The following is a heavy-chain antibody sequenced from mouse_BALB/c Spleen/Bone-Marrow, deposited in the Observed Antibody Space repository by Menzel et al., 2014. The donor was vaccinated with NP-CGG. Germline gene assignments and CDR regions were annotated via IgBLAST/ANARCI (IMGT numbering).Heavy chain of an antibody. CDR3: EREANWNFDY. J-gene: IGHJ2*01. CDR1: GYTFTSYY. D-gene: IGHD4-1*01. V-gene: IGHV1S56*01. Sequence: VQLQQSGPELVKPGASVRISCKAAGYTFTSYYIHWVKQRPGQGLQWIGWIYPGNVNTQYNEKFKGKATLTADKSSSTAYVQLSSLTSEDSGVYLCEREANWNFDYWGQGTTLTVSS. CDR2: IYPGNVNT.